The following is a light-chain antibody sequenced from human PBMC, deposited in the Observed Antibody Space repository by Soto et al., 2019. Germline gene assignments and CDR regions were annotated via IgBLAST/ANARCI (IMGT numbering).Light chain of an antibody. CDR2: GAS. V-gene: IGKV3-20*01. J-gene: IGKJ5*01. CDR3: QLYGSSPIT. CDR1: QSVSSSY. Sequence: EIVLTQSPGTLSLSPGERATLSCRASQSVSSSYLAWYQQKPGQAPRLLIYGASSRVTGIPDRFSGSGSGTDFTLTISILEPEDFAVYYCQLYGSSPITFGQGTRLEIK.